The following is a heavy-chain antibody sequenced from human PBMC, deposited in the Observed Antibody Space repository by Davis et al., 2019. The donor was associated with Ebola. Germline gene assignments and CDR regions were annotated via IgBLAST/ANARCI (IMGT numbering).Heavy chain of an antibody. D-gene: IGHD1-26*01. CDR1: GGSFSGYY. V-gene: IGHV4-38-2*01. CDR2: IYHSGTT. J-gene: IGHJ4*02. Sequence: SETLSLTCAVYGGSFSGYYWGWIRQPPGKGLEWIGIIYHSGTTYYNPSLKSRVTISVDTSTNEFSLKLNSVTAADSAVYFCARPFDLVGATYFDFWGPGTLVTVSS. CDR3: ARPFDLVGATYFDF.